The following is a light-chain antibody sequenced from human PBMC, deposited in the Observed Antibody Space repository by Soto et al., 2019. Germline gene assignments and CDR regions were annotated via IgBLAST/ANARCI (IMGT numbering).Light chain of an antibody. J-gene: IGKJ5*01. CDR1: QTIRRNY. CDR3: QQYDSSPPIT. V-gene: IGKV3-20*01. CDR2: DAS. Sequence: EIVLTQSPGTLSLSPGERATLSCRASQTIRRNYLAWYQQKLGQAPRLLIYDASRRATGIPDRFSGSGSGTDFTLTISRLEPEDFAVYFCQQYDSSPPITFGQGTRLEI.